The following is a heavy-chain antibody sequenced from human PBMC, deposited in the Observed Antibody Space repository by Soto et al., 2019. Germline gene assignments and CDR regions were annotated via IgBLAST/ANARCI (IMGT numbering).Heavy chain of an antibody. V-gene: IGHV1-24*01. CDR2: FDAEDGET. D-gene: IGHD6-25*01. Sequence: ASVTVSCKVSGYTLSDLSLHWVRQAPGRGLEWMGGFDAEDGETIYAQKVQGRVIMTEDTSTDTAYLELSSLRSEDTAVYYCAKFFSSGSIYDVRKNWFDPWGQGTLVTVSS. CDR3: AKFFSSGSIYDVRKNWFDP. CDR1: GYTLSDLS. J-gene: IGHJ5*02.